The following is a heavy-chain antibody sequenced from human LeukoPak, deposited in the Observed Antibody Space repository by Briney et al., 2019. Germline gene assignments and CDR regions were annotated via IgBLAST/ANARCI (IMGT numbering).Heavy chain of an antibody. J-gene: IGHJ4*02. V-gene: IGHV4-4*07. D-gene: IGHD2-2*01. CDR1: GGSISNYY. Sequence: SETLSLTCTVSGGSISNYYWSWIRQPAGKGLEWIGRIYPSGTTTYNPSLKGRVTMSVDTSKNQFSLKLTSLTAADTAVYYCARDRGCSSTSCYVFDHWGQGTLVTVSS. CDR3: ARDRGCSSTSCYVFDH. CDR2: IYPSGTT.